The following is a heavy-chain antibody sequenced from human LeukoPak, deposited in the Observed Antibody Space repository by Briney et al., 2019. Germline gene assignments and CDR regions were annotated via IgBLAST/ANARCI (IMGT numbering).Heavy chain of an antibody. J-gene: IGHJ4*02. V-gene: IGHV3-7*04. Sequence: PGGSLRLSCAASGFTFSSYAMSWVRQAPGKGLEWVANIKQDGSEKYYVDSVKGRFTISRDNAKNSLYLQMNSLRAEDTAVYYCARGGHPLNYWGQGTLDTVSS. CDR2: IKQDGSEK. CDR1: GFTFSSYA. CDR3: ARGGHPLNY. D-gene: IGHD2-8*01.